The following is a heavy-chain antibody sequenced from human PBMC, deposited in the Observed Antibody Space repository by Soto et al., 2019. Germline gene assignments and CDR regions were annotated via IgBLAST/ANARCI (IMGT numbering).Heavy chain of an antibody. Sequence: EVQLLESGGGLGQPGGSLRLSCAASGFTFSSYAMSWVRQAPGKGLEWVSAISGSGGSTYYADSVKGRFTISRDNSKNTLYLQRNSLRVEDTAVYYCAKDLRVYVWGAFDDWGKGTLVTVAS. CDR1: GFTFSSYA. D-gene: IGHD3-16*01. CDR2: ISGSGGST. CDR3: AKDLRVYVWGAFDD. J-gene: IGHJ4*02. V-gene: IGHV3-23*01.